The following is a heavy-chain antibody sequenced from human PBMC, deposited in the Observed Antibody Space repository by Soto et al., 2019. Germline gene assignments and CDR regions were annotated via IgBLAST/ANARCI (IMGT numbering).Heavy chain of an antibody. J-gene: IGHJ5*02. CDR2: LIPIFDTS. V-gene: IGHV1-69*13. CDR3: VRGKMGEMATILRDKWFDA. D-gene: IGHD5-12*01. CDR1: GGTFNNPA. Sequence: SVKLSCNATGGTFNNPAINCERQARGQGLERKGGLIPIFDTSKYAQKVQGRVTITADESTRTAYMELSSQQAEDTAEHYCVRGKMGEMATILRDKWFDAWDEGTLVTV.